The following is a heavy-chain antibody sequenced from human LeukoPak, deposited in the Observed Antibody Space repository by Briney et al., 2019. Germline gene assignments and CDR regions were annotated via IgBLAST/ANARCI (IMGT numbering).Heavy chain of an antibody. CDR1: GYRFTSYW. V-gene: IGHV5-51*01. CDR2: IYPGDSDT. CDR3: ARLNYYDSSGNWYFDL. J-gene: IGHJ2*01. D-gene: IGHD3-22*01. Sequence: GESLKISCKGSGYRFTSYWIGWVRQMPGKGLEWMGIIYPGDSDTRYSPSFQGQVTISADKSISTAYLQWSSLKASDTAMYYCARLNYYDSSGNWYFDLWGRGTLVTVSS.